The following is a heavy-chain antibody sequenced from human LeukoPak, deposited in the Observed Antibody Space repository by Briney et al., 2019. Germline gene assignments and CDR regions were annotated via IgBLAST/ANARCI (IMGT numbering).Heavy chain of an antibody. D-gene: IGHD1-1*01. V-gene: IGHV1-2*02. CDR3: ARPTGTLNNWFDP. CDR2: INPNSGGT. Sequence: GASVKVSCKASGYTFTGYYMHWVRQAPGQGLEWMGWINPNSGGTNYAQKFQGRVTMTRDTSISTAYMELSRLRSDDTAVYYCARPTGTLNNWFDPWGQGTLVTVSS. J-gene: IGHJ5*02. CDR1: GYTFTGYY.